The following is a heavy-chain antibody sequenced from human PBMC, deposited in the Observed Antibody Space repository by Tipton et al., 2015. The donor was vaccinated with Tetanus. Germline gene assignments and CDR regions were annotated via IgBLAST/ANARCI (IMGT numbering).Heavy chain of an antibody. J-gene: IGHJ4*02. V-gene: IGHV1-18*01. CDR3: VRAGSQISATTSLDY. CDR1: GYTLTTYG. D-gene: IGHD1-7*01. Sequence: QSGPEVKKPGASVKVSCKASGYTLTTYGITWVRQAPGQGLEWMGWVSTYNGNTEYAQNFEGRVTMTTDTSTRTGYMELRSLTSDDTAMYFCVRAGSQISATTSLDYWGQGTLVTVSS. CDR2: VSTYNGNT.